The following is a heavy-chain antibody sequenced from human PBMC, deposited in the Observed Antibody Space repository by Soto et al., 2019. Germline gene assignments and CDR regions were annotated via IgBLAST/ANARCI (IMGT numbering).Heavy chain of an antibody. V-gene: IGHV6-1*01. J-gene: IGHJ4*02. CDR2: TYYRSNWYT. Sequence: SQTLSLTCAISGDSVSSTSTAWSWIRQSPSRGLEWLGRTYYRSNWYTDYAVSVKSRITISPDTSKNQFSLQLDSVTPEDTAVYYCARGSYYSGWVWGQGTLVTVSS. D-gene: IGHD6-19*01. CDR1: GDSVSSTSTA. CDR3: ARGSYYSGWV.